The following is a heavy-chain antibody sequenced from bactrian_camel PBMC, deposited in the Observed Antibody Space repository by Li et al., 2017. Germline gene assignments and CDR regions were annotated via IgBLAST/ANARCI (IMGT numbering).Heavy chain of an antibody. CDR2: TTAIGVA. D-gene: IGHD5*01. J-gene: IGHJ6*01. CDR1: GFSAGSFC. Sequence: HVQLVESGGGSVQAGGSLRLSCAASGFSAGSFCMAWFRQAPGKEREFVAGTTAIGVANYANSVKGRFTISQDRAKNTLYLQMNGLEPEDTAMYYCAPSPQTGPSSRGWCSAASFGYWGPGTQVTVS. V-gene: IGHV3S55*01. CDR3: APSPQTGPSSRGWCSAASFGY.